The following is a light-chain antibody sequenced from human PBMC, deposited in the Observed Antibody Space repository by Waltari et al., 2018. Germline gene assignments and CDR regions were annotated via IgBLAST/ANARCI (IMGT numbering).Light chain of an antibody. CDR3: QQANSFPLT. Sequence: DIQXTXSPSSVSASVGDRVTITCRAGQGISSWLAWYQQKPGKAPKLLIYAASSLQSGVPSRFXGSXXGTDFTLTISSLXXXDXXXYXXQQANSFPLTFGQGTKVEIK. CDR1: QGISSW. V-gene: IGKV1-12*01. J-gene: IGKJ1*01. CDR2: AAS.